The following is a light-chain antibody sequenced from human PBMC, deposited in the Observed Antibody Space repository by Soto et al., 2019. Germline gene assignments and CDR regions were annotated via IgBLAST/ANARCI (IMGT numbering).Light chain of an antibody. CDR3: QQVYDFPHT. CDR1: QTINNY. Sequence: DIQMTQSPSSLSASVGDRVTITCRTSQTINNYLNWYRQKPGKVPEVLIYGASSLQRGVSSRFTGSASRTYFTLPISSLQPEDFATYYCQQVYDFPHTFGQGTKVEV. J-gene: IGKJ2*01. CDR2: GAS. V-gene: IGKV1-39*01.